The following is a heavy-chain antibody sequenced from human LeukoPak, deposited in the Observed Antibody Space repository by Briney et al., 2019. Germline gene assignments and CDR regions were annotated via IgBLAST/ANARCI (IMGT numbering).Heavy chain of an antibody. J-gene: IGHJ4*02. D-gene: IGHD3-3*01. Sequence: GGSLRLSCAASGFTFSSYLMSWVRQAPGKGLEWVANIKHDGSEEYYVDSVKGRFTISRDNAKNSVYLQMSSLRAEDTAVYYCAKFRYLEWLGIELWGQGTLVTVSS. CDR1: GFTFSSYL. CDR2: IKHDGSEE. CDR3: AKFRYLEWLGIEL. V-gene: IGHV3-7*01.